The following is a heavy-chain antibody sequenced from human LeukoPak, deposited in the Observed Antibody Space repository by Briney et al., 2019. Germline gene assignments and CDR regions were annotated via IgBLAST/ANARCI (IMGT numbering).Heavy chain of an antibody. V-gene: IGHV4-59*01. CDR2: IYYSGST. D-gene: IGHD3-3*01. Sequence: SSETLSLTCTVSGGSISSYYWSRIRQPPGKGLEWIGYIYYSGSTNYNPSLKSRVTISVDTSKNQFSLKLSSVTAADTAVYYCARVGTYYDFWSGHNNWFDPWGQGTLVTVSS. J-gene: IGHJ5*02. CDR1: GGSISSYY. CDR3: ARVGTYYDFWSGHNNWFDP.